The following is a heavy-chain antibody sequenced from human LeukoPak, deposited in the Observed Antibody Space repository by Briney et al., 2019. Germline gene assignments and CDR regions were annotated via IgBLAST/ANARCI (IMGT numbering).Heavy chain of an antibody. D-gene: IGHD3-10*01. Sequence: GASVKVSCKASGYSFTRYFIHWLRRAPGQGLQWMGIIIPSDGSTSYAQKFQGRVTMTRDTSTSTVYIELSSLRSEDTAVYYCARGKVVTMVRGVIIAYFDYWGQGTLVTVSS. CDR2: IIPSDGST. V-gene: IGHV1-46*01. J-gene: IGHJ4*02. CDR3: ARGKVVTMVRGVIIAYFDY. CDR1: GYSFTRYF.